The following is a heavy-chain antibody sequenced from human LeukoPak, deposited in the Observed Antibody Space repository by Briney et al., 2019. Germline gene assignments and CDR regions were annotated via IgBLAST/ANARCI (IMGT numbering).Heavy chain of an antibody. D-gene: IGHD4/OR15-4a*01. CDR2: MNPNSGNT. V-gene: IGHV1-8*01. CDR1: GYTFTSYD. J-gene: IGHJ4*02. Sequence: ASVNVSCKASGYTFTSYDINWVRQAPGQGLEWMGWMNPNSGNTGYTQKFQARVTMTRNTSISTAYLELSSLRSEDTAVYYCARKVHGAYIFDYWGQGTLVTVSS. CDR3: ARKVHGAYIFDY.